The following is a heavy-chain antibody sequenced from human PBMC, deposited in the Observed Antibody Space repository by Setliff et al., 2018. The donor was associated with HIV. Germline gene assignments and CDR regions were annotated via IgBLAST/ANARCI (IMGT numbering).Heavy chain of an antibody. D-gene: IGHD3-22*01. CDR1: GYSFSKYG. CDR3: AKCSEMLGTPATSSGYYCGWFDP. CDR2: INPTGGST. J-gene: IGHJ5*02. V-gene: IGHV1-18*01. Sequence: ASVKVSCKASGYSFSKYGISWVRQAPGQGLEWMGIINPTGGSTSYAQKFQGRVTMTTDTSTSTAYMDLRSLRSDDTAVYYCAKCSEMLGTPATSSGYYCGWFDPWGQGTLVTVSS.